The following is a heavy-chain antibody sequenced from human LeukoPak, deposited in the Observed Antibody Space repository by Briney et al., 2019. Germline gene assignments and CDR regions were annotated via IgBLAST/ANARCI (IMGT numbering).Heavy chain of an antibody. CDR3: ARGSWFLDY. V-gene: IGHV3-7*04. J-gene: IGHJ4*02. CDR2: IKQDGSEK. CDR1: GFTLSSYW. D-gene: IGHD6-13*01. Sequence: GGSLRLSCAASGFTLSSYWMSWVRQAPGKGLEWVANIKQDGSEKYYVDSVKGRFTISRDNAKNSLYLQMNSLRAEDTAVYYCARGSWFLDYWGQGTLVTVSS.